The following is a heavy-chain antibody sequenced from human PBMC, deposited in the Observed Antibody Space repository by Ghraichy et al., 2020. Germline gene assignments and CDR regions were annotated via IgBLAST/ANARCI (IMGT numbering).Heavy chain of an antibody. Sequence: SVKVSCKTSGGTFSNHPISWVRQAPGQGLEWMGRIIPLLDMTNYVRKFHDRVTITADKSTSTAYMELSSLSSEDTAVYYCARDRNDYGGDAFDIWGQGTTVTGSS. V-gene: IGHV1-69*04. J-gene: IGHJ3*02. CDR3: ARDRNDYGGDAFDI. D-gene: IGHD4-23*01. CDR2: IIPLLDMT. CDR1: GGTFSNHP.